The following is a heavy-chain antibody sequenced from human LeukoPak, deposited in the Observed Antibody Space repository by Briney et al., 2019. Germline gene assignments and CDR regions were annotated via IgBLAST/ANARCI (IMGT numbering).Heavy chain of an antibody. V-gene: IGHV4-59*07. CDR1: AGSITRYY. D-gene: IGHD3-22*01. CDR3: ARALNYYDSSGYAYYAMDV. J-gene: IGHJ6*02. CDR2: NYKNVST. Sequence: SHTLSLTYALAAGSITRYYWSSVRHPPGKGRGWMGYNYKNVSTNYNPSLKGRVPISVDTSKNQCSLKLTSVTAPHTASFSFARALNYYDSSGYAYYAMDVWGQGNTVTVSS.